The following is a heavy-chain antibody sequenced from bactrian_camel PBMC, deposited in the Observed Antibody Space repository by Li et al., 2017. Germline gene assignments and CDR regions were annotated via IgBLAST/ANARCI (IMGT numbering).Heavy chain of an antibody. J-gene: IGHJ4*01. CDR1: VGSFYC. CDR2: IGIYDRI. CDR3: GTNKYCRGSACCNSDFSH. V-gene: IGHV3S53*01. Sequence: VQLVESGGGSVQPGGSLRLSCAASVGSFYCMGWFRQTPGKDREGVATIGIYDRISYADSVKGRFTISKDSAKNTLYLQMNNLKPEDTAMYYCGTNKYCRGSACCNSDFSHWGQGTQVTVS. D-gene: IGHD2*01.